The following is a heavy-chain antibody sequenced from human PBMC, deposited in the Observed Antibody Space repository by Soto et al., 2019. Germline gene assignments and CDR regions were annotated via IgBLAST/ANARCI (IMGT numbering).Heavy chain of an antibody. Sequence: QVQLQESGPGLVKPSGTLSLSCGVSGGSVLSTNWWTWVRQPPGKGLEWIGEIYHSGSTNYNPSLKGRVTISLDKSKNQFSLRLSPMTAADTAVYYCARLYSTRYNSDGLDVWGQGTPVTVS. CDR3: ARLYSTRYNSDGLDV. J-gene: IGHJ6*02. CDR1: GGSVLSTNW. V-gene: IGHV4-4*02. CDR2: IYHSGST. D-gene: IGHD6-13*01.